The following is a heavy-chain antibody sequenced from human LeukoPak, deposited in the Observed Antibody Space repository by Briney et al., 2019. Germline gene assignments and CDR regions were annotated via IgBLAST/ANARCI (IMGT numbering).Heavy chain of an antibody. CDR1: GYTLTELS. V-gene: IGHV1-24*01. Sequence: ASVKVSCKVSGYTLTELSMHWVRQAPGKGLEWMGGFDPEDGETIYAQKFQGRVTMTEDTSTDTAYMELSSLRSEDTAVYYCATAWVSLVPAEPTDDKSYWYLDLWGRGTLVTVSS. D-gene: IGHD2-2*01. CDR3: ATAWVSLVPAEPTDDKSYWYLDL. J-gene: IGHJ2*01. CDR2: FDPEDGET.